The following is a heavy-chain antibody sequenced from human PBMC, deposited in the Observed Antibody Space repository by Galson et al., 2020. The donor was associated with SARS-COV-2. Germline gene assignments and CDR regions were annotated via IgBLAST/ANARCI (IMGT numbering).Heavy chain of an antibody. CDR1: GYTFTGYY. D-gene: IGHD3-9*01. CDR3: ARGTYDILTVYRADDAFDI. CDR2: INPNSGGT. V-gene: IGHV1-2*02. Sequence: ASVKVSCKASGYTFTGYYMHWVRQAPGQGLEWMGWINPNSGGTNYAQKFQGRVTMNRDTSISTAYMELSRLRSDDTAVYYCARGTYDILTVYRADDAFDIWGQGTMFTVSS. J-gene: IGHJ3*02.